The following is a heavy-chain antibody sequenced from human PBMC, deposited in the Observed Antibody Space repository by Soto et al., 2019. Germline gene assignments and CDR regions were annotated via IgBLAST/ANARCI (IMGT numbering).Heavy chain of an antibody. CDR3: ARDDDYPDNGFDY. CDR1: GFTFSRHG. V-gene: IGHV3-33*01. Sequence: QVQLVESGGGVVQPGTSLRLSCAASGFTFSRHGMHWVRQTPGKGLEWLAVILKDASGHWYADSVKGRFTISRDNFENTQYLQMNGLRLEDTAMYYCARDDDYPDNGFDYWGQGTLVTVSS. J-gene: IGHJ4*02. CDR2: ILKDASGH. D-gene: IGHD4-17*01.